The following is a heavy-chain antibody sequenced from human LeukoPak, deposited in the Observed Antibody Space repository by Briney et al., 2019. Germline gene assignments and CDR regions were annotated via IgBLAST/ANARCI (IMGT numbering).Heavy chain of an antibody. Sequence: ASVKVSCKASGYTFTSYGISWVRQAPGQGLEWMGWISAYNGNTNYAQKLQGRVTMTTDTSTSTAYMELRSLGSDDTAVYYCARTTYYYDSSGYYYFDYWGQGTLVTVSS. J-gene: IGHJ4*02. D-gene: IGHD3-22*01. CDR2: ISAYNGNT. CDR3: ARTTYYYDSSGYYYFDY. CDR1: GYTFTSYG. V-gene: IGHV1-18*01.